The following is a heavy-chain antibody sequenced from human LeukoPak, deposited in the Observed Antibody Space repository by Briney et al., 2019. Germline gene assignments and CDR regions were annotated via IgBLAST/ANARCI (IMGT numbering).Heavy chain of an antibody. CDR2: INHSGST. CDR1: GGSFSGYY. V-gene: IGHV4-34*01. D-gene: IGHD2-21*02. Sequence: SETLSLTCAVYGGSFSGYYWSWIRQPPGKGLVWIGEINHSGSTNYNPSLKSRVTISVDTSKSQFSLKLSSVTAADTAVYYCARGLSAIVHWGQGTLVTVSS. J-gene: IGHJ4*02. CDR3: ARGLSAIVH.